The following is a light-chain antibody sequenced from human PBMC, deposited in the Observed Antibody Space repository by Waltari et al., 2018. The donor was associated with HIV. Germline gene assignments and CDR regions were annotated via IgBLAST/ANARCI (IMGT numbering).Light chain of an antibody. Sequence: DNVMTPSPPPLAVSLGERATHNRKSNQSILYNSKNENFLAWYQQKPGQTPKLLIYWASTRGSGVPDRFSGSGSGTDFTLTINSLQSEDVAVYFCQQYYSTPPTFGQGTRVEI. CDR3: QQYYSTPPT. CDR2: WAS. V-gene: IGKV4-1*01. CDR1: QSILYNSKNENF. J-gene: IGKJ1*01.